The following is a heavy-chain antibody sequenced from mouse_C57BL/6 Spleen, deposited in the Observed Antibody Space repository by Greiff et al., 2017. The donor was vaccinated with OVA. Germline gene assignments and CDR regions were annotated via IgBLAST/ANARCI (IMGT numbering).Heavy chain of an antibody. D-gene: IGHD2-2*01. CDR3: ARHGYDY. V-gene: IGHV5-9*01. CDR2: ISGGGGNT. CDR1: GFTFSSYT. Sequence: EVNVVESGGGLVKPGGSLKLSCAASGFTFSSYTMSWVRQTPEKRLEWVATISGGGGNTYYTDSVKGRFTISRDNAKNTLYLQMSSLRAEDTALYYCARHGYDYWGQGTTLTVSS. J-gene: IGHJ2*01.